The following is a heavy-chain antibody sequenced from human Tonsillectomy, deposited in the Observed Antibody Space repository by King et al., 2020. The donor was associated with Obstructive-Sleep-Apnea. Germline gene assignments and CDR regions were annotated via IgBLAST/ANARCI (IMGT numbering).Heavy chain of an antibody. CDR2: IIPICGTA. J-gene: IGHJ6*02. V-gene: IGHV1-69*12. CDR3: AGGGLDIVVVNYYYYGMDV. CDR1: GGTFSSYA. Sequence: QLVQSGAEVKKPGSSVKVSCKASGGTFSSYAISWVRQAPGQGLEWMGGIIPICGTANYAQKFQGRVTITADESTSTAYRELISLRSEDTAVYYCAGGGLDIVVVNYYYYGMDVWGQGTTVTVSS. D-gene: IGHD2-2*01.